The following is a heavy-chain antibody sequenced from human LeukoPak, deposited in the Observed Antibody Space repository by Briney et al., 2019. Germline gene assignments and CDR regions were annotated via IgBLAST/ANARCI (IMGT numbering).Heavy chain of an antibody. CDR3: ARGGLFRYGGTSGDY. CDR2: INQHGSES. D-gene: IGHD4/OR15-4a*01. V-gene: IGHV3-7*01. CDR1: GFTFSSYW. J-gene: IGHJ4*02. Sequence: GGSLRLSCAASGFTFSSYWMSWVRQAPGKGLEWVANINQHGSESYYVDSVKGRFIISRDNAKNSMYLHMSSLRGDDMAVYYCARGGLFRYGGTSGDYWGQGTLVTVSS.